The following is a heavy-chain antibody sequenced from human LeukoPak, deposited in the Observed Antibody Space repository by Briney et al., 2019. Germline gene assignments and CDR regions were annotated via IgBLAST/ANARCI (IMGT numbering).Heavy chain of an antibody. D-gene: IGHD4-17*01. Sequence: PSETLSLTCTVSGDSISSYYWSWIRQPPGKGLEWIGYIYYSGSTNYNPSLKSRVTISVDTSRTQFSLKLTSVTAADTAVYYCARTRRATVTSYYYYYYMDVWGKGTTVTVSS. V-gene: IGHV4-59*01. CDR2: IYYSGST. CDR3: ARTRRATVTSYYYYYYMDV. J-gene: IGHJ6*03. CDR1: GDSISSYY.